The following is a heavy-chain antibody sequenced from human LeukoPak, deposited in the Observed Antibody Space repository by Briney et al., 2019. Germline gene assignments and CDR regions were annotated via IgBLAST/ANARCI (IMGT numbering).Heavy chain of an antibody. CDR1: GVTFSNYW. V-gene: IGHV3-7*01. Sequence: PGGSLRLSCAASGVTFSNYWMSWVRQAPGKGLEWVANIKQDGSEKFYVDSVKGRLTISRDNAKNSLYLQMNSLRVEDTAVYYCARVQGSSGPGIFEYWGQGTLVTVSS. CDR2: IKQDGSEK. D-gene: IGHD6-19*01. CDR3: ARVQGSSGPGIFEY. J-gene: IGHJ4*02.